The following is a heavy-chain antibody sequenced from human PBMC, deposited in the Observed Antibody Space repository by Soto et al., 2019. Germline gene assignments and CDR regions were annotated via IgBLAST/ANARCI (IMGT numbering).Heavy chain of an antibody. CDR3: ATSSDLRD. V-gene: IGHV3-23*01. CDR1: GITFSSYA. Sequence: EVQLLESGGGLVQPGGSLRLSCAASGITFSSYAMCWVRQAPGKGLGWVSVISGPGDYTYYADSVKGRFTIPRDNSKTPPYMKTHSLRAEDTPVHYCATSSDLRDWGHGTLVPVYS. J-gene: IGHJ4*01. CDR2: ISGPGDYT. D-gene: IGHD3-3*01.